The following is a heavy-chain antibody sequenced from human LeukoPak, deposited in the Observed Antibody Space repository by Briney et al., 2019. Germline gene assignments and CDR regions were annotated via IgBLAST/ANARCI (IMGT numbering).Heavy chain of an antibody. J-gene: IGHJ6*03. V-gene: IGHV4-59*01. D-gene: IGHD3-3*01. CDR1: GGSFSGYY. Sequence: SETLSLTCAVYGGSFSGYYWSWIRQPPGKGLEWIGYIYYSGSTNYNPSLKSRVTISVDTSKNQFSLKLSSVTAADTAVYYCARGYDFWSGYSYYHYYYMDVWGKGTTVTVSS. CDR2: IYYSGST. CDR3: ARGYDFWSGYSYYHYYYMDV.